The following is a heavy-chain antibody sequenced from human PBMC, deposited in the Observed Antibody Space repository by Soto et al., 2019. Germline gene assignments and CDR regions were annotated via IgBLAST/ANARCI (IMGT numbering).Heavy chain of an antibody. Sequence: EVQLVESGGGLVQPGGSLRLSCAASGFTFSSYSMNWVRQAPGKGLEWVSYISSSSSTIYYAGSVKGRFTISRDNAKNSLYLQMNSLRAEDTAVYYCARDTQLVDFDYWGQGTLVTVSS. V-gene: IGHV3-48*01. CDR2: ISSSSSTI. CDR3: ARDTQLVDFDY. J-gene: IGHJ4*02. CDR1: GFTFSSYS. D-gene: IGHD6-13*01.